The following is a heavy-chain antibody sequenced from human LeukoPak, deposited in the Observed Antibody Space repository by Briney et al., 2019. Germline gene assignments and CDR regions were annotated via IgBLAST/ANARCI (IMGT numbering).Heavy chain of an antibody. V-gene: IGHV4-4*07. CDR3: ARVSSSWYQDWYFDL. CDR1: GGSISSHS. D-gene: IGHD6-13*01. CDR2: IFTSGNT. Sequence: SETLSLTCTVSGGSISSHSWSWIRQPAGKGLEWIGRIFTSGNTYYNPSLKSRVTMSLDTSKNQFSLKLSSVTAADTAVYYCARVSSSWYQDWYFDLWGRGTLVTVSS. J-gene: IGHJ2*01.